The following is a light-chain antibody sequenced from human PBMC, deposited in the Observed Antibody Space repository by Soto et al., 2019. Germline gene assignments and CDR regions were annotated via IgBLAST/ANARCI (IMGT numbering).Light chain of an antibody. Sequence: EIVLTQSPGTLSLSPGQRATLSCRASQSVSSGYLAWYQQKPGQAPRLLIYDASSRATGIPDRFSGSGYGTDFTLTISRLEAEDFAVYCCQQYGSTARTFGQGTKVEIK. CDR3: QQYGSTART. V-gene: IGKV3-20*01. CDR1: QSVSSGY. J-gene: IGKJ1*01. CDR2: DAS.